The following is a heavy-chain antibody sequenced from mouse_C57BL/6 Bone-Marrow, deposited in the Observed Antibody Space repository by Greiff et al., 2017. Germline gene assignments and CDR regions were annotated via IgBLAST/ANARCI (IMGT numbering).Heavy chain of an antibody. CDR1: GYTFTTYP. V-gene: IGHV1-47*01. Sequence: VKLVESGAELVKPGASVKMSCKASGYTFTTYPIEWMKQNHGKSLEWIGNFHTYNDDTKSNEKFKGKATLTVEKSSSTVYLELSRLTSDDSAVYYCARGGNYGGYYFDYWGQGTTLTVAS. CDR3: ARGGNYGGYYFDY. CDR2: FHTYNDDT. D-gene: IGHD2-1*01. J-gene: IGHJ2*01.